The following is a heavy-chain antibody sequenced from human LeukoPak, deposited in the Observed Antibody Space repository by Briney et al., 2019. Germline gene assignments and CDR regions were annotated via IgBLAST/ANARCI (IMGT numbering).Heavy chain of an antibody. J-gene: IGHJ5*02. CDR3: AHSRAREYCSSTSCLNWFDP. V-gene: IGHV2-5*01. D-gene: IGHD2-2*01. Sequence: SGPTLVKPTQTLTLTCTFSGFSFSTSGVGVGWIRQPPGKALEWLALIYWNDDIRYSPSLKSRLTVTKDTSKNQVVLTMTNMDPVDTATYYCAHSRAREYCSSTSCLNWFDPWGQGTLVTVSS. CDR2: IYWNDDI. CDR1: GFSFSTSGVG.